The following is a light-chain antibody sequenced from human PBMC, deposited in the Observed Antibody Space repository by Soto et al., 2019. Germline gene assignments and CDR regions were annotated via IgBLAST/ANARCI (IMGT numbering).Light chain of an antibody. V-gene: IGLV2-23*02. CDR2: EVS. CDR1: SSDVGSYNL. Sequence: QSVLTQPASVSGSPLQSITISCTGTSSDVGSYNLVSWYQQHPGKAPKLMIYEVSKRPSGVSNRFSGSKSGNTASLTISGLQAEDEADYYCCSYAGSSTPYVFGTGTKVTVL. J-gene: IGLJ1*01. CDR3: CSYAGSSTPYV.